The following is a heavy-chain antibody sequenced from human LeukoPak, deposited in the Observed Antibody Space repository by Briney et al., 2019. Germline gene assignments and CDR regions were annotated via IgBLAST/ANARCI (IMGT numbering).Heavy chain of an antibody. CDR1: GFTFSSYS. V-gene: IGHV3-21*01. D-gene: IGHD6-13*01. CDR3: VPADKQ. J-gene: IGHJ4*02. CDR2: ISGSSTYI. Sequence: GGSLRLSCAASGFTFSSYSMTWVRQAPGKGLEWVSFISGSSTYINYADAVKGRFTISRDNAKNTLYLQMNSLRAEDTAVYYCVPADKQWGQGTLVTVSS.